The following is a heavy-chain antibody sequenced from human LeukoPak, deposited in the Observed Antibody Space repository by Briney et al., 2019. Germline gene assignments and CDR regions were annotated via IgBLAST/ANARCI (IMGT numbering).Heavy chain of an antibody. CDR2: IYHSGST. D-gene: IGHD5-24*01. Sequence: SETLSLTCIVSGGSISTTNYYWGWIRQPPGKGLEWIGSIYHSGSTYYNPSLKSRVTISVDTSKNQFSLKLSSVTAADTAVYYCARGFLEMEYWGQGTLVTVSS. CDR1: GGSISTTNYY. J-gene: IGHJ4*02. V-gene: IGHV4-39*07. CDR3: ARGFLEMEY.